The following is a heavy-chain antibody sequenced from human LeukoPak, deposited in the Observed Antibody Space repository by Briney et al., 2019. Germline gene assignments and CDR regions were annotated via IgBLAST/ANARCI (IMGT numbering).Heavy chain of an antibody. D-gene: IGHD3-22*01. CDR3: ARLHPLLKGWLGYFDY. CDR1: GFTFSSYG. V-gene: IGHV3-30*19. CDR2: ISYDGSNK. J-gene: IGHJ4*02. Sequence: GGSLRLSCAASGFTFSSYGMHWVRQAPGKGLEWVAVISYDGSNKYYADSVKGRFTISRDNSKNTLYLQMNSLRAEDTAVYYCARLHPLLKGWLGYFDYWGQGTLVTVPS.